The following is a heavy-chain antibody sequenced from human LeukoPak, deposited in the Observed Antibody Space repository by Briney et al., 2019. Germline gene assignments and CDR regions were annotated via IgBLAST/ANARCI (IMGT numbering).Heavy chain of an antibody. CDR3: AKDLNPYDSSGYYDY. V-gene: IGHV3-7*03. D-gene: IGHD3-22*01. Sequence: GGSLRLSCAASGFTFSLYWMNWVRRAPGKGLEWVANIKQDGSEKNYVDSVKGRFTISRDNAKNTLYLQMNSLRAEDTAVYYCAKDLNPYDSSGYYDYWGQGTLVTVSS. CDR2: IKQDGSEK. CDR1: GFTFSLYW. J-gene: IGHJ4*02.